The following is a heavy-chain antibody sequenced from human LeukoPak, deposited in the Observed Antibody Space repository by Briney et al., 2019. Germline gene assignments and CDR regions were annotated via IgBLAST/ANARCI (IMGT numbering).Heavy chain of an antibody. CDR3: ARDLNEYCSSTSCHGGNAFDI. CDR2: IYHSGST. Sequence: SQTLSLTCTVSGGSISSGGYYWSWIRQPPGKGLEWIGYIYHSGSTYYNPSLKSRVTISVDRSKNQFSLKLSSVTAADTAVYYCARDLNEYCSSTSCHGGNAFDIWGQGTMVTVSS. V-gene: IGHV4-30-2*01. D-gene: IGHD2-2*01. CDR1: GGSISSGGYY. J-gene: IGHJ3*02.